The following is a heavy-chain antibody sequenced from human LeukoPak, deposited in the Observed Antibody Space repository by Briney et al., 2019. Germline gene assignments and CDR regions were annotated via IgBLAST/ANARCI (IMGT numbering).Heavy chain of an antibody. CDR1: GFTFSSYA. CDR3: VNQISGWVY. CDR2: ISSNGGRT. V-gene: IGHV3-64D*06. J-gene: IGHJ4*02. Sequence: GGSLRLSCSASGFTFSSYAMHWVRQAPGKGPEYVSAISSNGGRTYYADSVKGRFTISRDNSKNTLYLQMSSLRAEDTAVYYCVNQISGWVYWGQGTLVTVSS. D-gene: IGHD6-19*01.